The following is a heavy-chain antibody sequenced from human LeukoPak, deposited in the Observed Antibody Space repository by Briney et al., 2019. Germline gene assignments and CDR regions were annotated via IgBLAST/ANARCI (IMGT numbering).Heavy chain of an antibody. Sequence: GGSLRLSCAASGFTFSSYEMNWVRQAPGKGLEWVAVISYDGSNKYYADSVKGRFTIPRDNSKNTLSLQMNSLRGEDTAVYYCAKDGPGKSYRYYYYMDVWGKGTTVTVSS. D-gene: IGHD1-26*01. CDR2: ISYDGSNK. CDR1: GFTFSSYE. V-gene: IGHV3-30*18. CDR3: AKDGPGKSYRYYYYMDV. J-gene: IGHJ6*03.